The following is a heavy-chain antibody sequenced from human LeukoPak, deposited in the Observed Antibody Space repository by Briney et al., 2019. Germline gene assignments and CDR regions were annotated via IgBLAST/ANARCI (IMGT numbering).Heavy chain of an antibody. V-gene: IGHV3-23*01. J-gene: IGHJ4*02. D-gene: IGHD6-25*01. CDR2: LSGSGGAT. CDR3: AKGSPSGFDY. Sequence: GGSLRLSCAASGFTFGNFAMSWVRQAPGKGLEWVSSLSGSGGATYSADSVKGRSTISRDSSKNTLFLQMNSLRDEDTAVYYCAKGSPSGFDYWGQGTLVTVST. CDR1: GFTFGNFA.